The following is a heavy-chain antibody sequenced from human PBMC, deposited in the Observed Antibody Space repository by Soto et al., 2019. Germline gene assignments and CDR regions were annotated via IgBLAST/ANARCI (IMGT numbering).Heavy chain of an antibody. CDR3: ARVNDAFDI. Sequence: GGSLRLSCAASGFTFSDYYMSWIRQAPGKGLEWVSVIYSGGSTYYADSVKGRFTISRHNSKNTLYLQMNSLRAEDTAVYYCARVNDAFDIWGQGTMVTVSS. CDR1: GFTFSDYY. CDR2: IYSGGST. J-gene: IGHJ3*02. V-gene: IGHV3-53*04.